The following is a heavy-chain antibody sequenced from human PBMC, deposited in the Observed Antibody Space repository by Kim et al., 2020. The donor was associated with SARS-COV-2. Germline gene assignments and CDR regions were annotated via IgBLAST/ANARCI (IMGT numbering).Heavy chain of an antibody. J-gene: IGHJ5*02. Sequence: GGSLRLSCAVSGFTFTSYAMTWVRQAPGRGLEWVSSISASGGDTYYADSVQGRFTISRDISKNTVYLQMNDLRAEDTAVYYCAKDLLSHHFDSSGYYVFKSWGQGTLVTVSS. CDR1: GFTFTSYA. CDR2: ISASGGDT. CDR3: AKDLLSHHFDSSGYYVFKS. V-gene: IGHV3-23*01. D-gene: IGHD3-22*01.